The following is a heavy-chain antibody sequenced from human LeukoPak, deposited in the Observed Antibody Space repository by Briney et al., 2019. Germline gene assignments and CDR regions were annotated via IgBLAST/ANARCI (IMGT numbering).Heavy chain of an antibody. Sequence: SETLSLTCTVSGGSISSSSYYWGWIRQPPGKGLEWIGSIYYSGSTYYNPSLKSRVTISVDTSKNQFSPKLSSVTAADTAVYYCARRAIGYSSGWYGYYFDYWGQGTLVTVSS. V-gene: IGHV4-39*01. J-gene: IGHJ4*02. CDR2: IYYSGST. D-gene: IGHD6-19*01. CDR3: ARRAIGYSSGWYGYYFDY. CDR1: GGSISSSSYY.